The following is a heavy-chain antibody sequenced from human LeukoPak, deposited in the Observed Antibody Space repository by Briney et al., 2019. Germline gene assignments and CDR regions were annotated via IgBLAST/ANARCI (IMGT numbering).Heavy chain of an antibody. CDR2: IWYDGRNK. CDR1: GFTFSSYA. Sequence: PGGSLRLSCAASGFTFSSYAMHWVRQAPGKGLEWVAVIWYDGRNKHYADSVKGRFTISRDNSKNTLYLQMNSLRAEDTAVYYCVRVVTVSNTDPAFDIWGQGTMVTVSS. V-gene: IGHV3-33*08. J-gene: IGHJ3*02. CDR3: VRVVTVSNTDPAFDI. D-gene: IGHD2-21*02.